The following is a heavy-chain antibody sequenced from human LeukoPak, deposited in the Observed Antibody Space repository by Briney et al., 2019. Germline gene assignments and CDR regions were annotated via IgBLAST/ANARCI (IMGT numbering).Heavy chain of an antibody. D-gene: IGHD1-26*01. V-gene: IGHV3-23*01. CDR2: ISGSGGST. CDR3: AKDIAGMGATSDY. CDR1: GFTFSSYA. J-gene: IGHJ4*02. Sequence: GGSLRLSCAASGFTFSSYAMSWVRQAPGKGLEWVSAISGSGGSTYYADSVKGRFTISRDNSKNTLYLQMNSLRAEDAAVYYCAKDIAGMGATSDYWGQGTLVTVSS.